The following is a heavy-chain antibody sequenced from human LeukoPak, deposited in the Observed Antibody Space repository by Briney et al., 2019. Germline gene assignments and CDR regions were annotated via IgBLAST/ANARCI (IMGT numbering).Heavy chain of an antibody. CDR3: ARGFLEWSWDY. CDR2: ISNSGST. D-gene: IGHD3-3*01. V-gene: IGHV4-31*03. J-gene: IGHJ4*02. CDR1: GGSINSAGYH. Sequence: PSETLSLTCTVSGGSINSAGYHWSWIRQHPGKGLEWIGYISNSGSTYSNPSLKSRVLISVDTSQNQFSLKVTSVTAADTAVYYCARGFLEWSWDYWGQGTPVTVSS.